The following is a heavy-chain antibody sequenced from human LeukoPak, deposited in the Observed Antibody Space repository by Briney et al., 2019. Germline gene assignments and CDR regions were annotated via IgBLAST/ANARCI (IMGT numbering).Heavy chain of an antibody. J-gene: IGHJ4*02. V-gene: IGHV3-9*01. CDR2: ISWNSGSI. CDR3: AKDIELGRITITFGGVDY. D-gene: IGHD3-16*01. CDR1: GFTFDDYA. Sequence: GGSLRLSCAASGFTFDDYAMHWVRQAPGKGLEWVSGISWNSGSIGYADSVKGRFTISRDNAKNSLYLQMNSLRAEDTALYYCAKDIELGRITITFGGVDYWGQGTLVTVSS.